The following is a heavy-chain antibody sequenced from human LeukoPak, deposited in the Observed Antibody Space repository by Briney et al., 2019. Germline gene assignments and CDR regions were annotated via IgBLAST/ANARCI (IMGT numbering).Heavy chain of an antibody. D-gene: IGHD6-13*01. CDR2: ISSSSSYI. CDR1: GFTFSSYS. J-gene: IGHJ6*03. Sequence: GGSLRLSCAASGFTFSSYSMNWVRQAPGKGLEWVSSISSSSSYIYYAASVKGRFTISRDNAKNSLYLQMNSLRAEDTAVYYCAREGLLRQLGSYMDVWGRGTTVTVSS. CDR3: AREGLLRQLGSYMDV. V-gene: IGHV3-21*01.